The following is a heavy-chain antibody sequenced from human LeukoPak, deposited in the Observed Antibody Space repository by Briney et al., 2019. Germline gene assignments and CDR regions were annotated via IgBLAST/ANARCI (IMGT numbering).Heavy chain of an antibody. CDR2: IRQDGSEK. V-gene: IGHV3-7*04. CDR3: AKDGTAAGLYFDL. J-gene: IGHJ4*01. CDR1: GFTFTDYW. D-gene: IGHD6-13*01. Sequence: TGGSLRLSCEVSGFTFTDYWMNWVRQAPGKGPEWVANIRQDGSEKTYVDSVKGRFTISRDNTKNSLYLQLNGLRAEDTAVYYCAKDGTAAGLYFDLWGQGTLVTVSS.